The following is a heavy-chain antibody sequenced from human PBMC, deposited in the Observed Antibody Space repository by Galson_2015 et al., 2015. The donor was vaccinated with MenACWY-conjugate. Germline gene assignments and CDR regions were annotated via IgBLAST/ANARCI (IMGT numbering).Heavy chain of an antibody. J-gene: IGHJ3*02. CDR2: MYPGDSDT. CDR3: ARAPVQWLVRWGAFDI. Sequence: QSGAEVKKPGESVKISCKGSGYSFTTWWIGWVRQMPGEGLEWIGIMYPGDSDTRYSPSLQGQVSISVDKSISTAYLQLNSLKASDSGMYYCARAPVQWLVRWGAFDIWGRGTMVTVSS. D-gene: IGHD6-19*01. CDR1: GYSFTTWW. V-gene: IGHV5-51*03.